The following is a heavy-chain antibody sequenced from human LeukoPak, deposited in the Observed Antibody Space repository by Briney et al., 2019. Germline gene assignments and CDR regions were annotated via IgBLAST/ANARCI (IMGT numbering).Heavy chain of an antibody. CDR2: IKQDGSEK. Sequence: GGSLRLSCAASGFTFSSYWMLWVRQAPGKGLEWVANIKQDGSEKYHVDSVKGRFTISRDNAKNSLYLQMNSLRAEDTAVYYCARVSRDNGMDVWGQGTTVTVYS. D-gene: IGHD2-15*01. CDR1: GFTFSSYW. J-gene: IGHJ6*02. CDR3: ARVSRDNGMDV. V-gene: IGHV3-7*03.